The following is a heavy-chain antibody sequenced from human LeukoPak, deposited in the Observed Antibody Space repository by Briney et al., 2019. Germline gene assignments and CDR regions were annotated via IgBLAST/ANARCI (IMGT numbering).Heavy chain of an antibody. V-gene: IGHV1-8*01. CDR3: ARATRIAARTRVNWFDP. CDR1: GYTFTSYD. CDR2: MNPNSGNT. D-gene: IGHD6-6*01. Sequence: ASVKVSCKASGYTFTSYDINWVRQATGQGLEWMGWMNPNSGNTGYAQKFQGRVTMTRNTSISTAYMELSSLRSEDTAVYYCARATRIAARTRVNWFDPWGQGTLVTVSS. J-gene: IGHJ5*02.